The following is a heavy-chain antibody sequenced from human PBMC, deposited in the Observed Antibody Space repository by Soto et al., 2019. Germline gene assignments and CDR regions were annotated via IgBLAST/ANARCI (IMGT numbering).Heavy chain of an antibody. D-gene: IGHD3-9*01. Sequence: ASVKVSCKASGYTFTRYYMHWVRQAPGQGLEWMGIMNPSGDSTSYARKFQGRVTMTRDTSTSTVYMELSSLRSEDTAVYYCARNMMDYDILTGYYMAYYFYYWG. CDR1: GYTFTRYY. CDR3: ARNMMDYDILTGYYMAYYFYY. J-gene: IGHJ4*01. V-gene: IGHV1-46*01. CDR2: MNPSGDST.